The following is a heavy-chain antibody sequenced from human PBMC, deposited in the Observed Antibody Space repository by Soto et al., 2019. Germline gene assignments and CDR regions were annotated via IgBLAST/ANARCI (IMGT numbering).Heavy chain of an antibody. J-gene: IGHJ4*02. CDR1: GFIFSTYE. CDR3: VKVFSSTNNIFKNRFDY. Sequence: AGSLRLSFAASGFIFSTYEMHWVRQAPLKVLQYVAAISSNGGSTYYADSAKGRFTISRDNSKNTLYLQMSSLRAEDTAVYYCVKVFSSTNNIFKNRFDYWGQGTLLAVSS. D-gene: IGHD2-2*01. V-gene: IGHV3-64D*06. CDR2: ISSNGGST.